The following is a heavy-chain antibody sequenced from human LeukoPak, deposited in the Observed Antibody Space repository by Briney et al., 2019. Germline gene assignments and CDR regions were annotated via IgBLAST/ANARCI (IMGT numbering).Heavy chain of an antibody. J-gene: IGHJ4*02. V-gene: IGHV4-59*01. Sequence: SETLSLTCSVSGGSISSYYWSWIRQPPGKGLEWIGYIYYSGRTNYNPSLKSRVTISVDTSKNQFSLTLSSVTAADTAVSYCARGQKYRNGYTVTELGSGYFDYWGQGTLVTVSS. CDR3: ARGQKYRNGYTVTELGSGYFDY. CDR1: GGSISSYY. D-gene: IGHD5-18*01. CDR2: IYYSGRT.